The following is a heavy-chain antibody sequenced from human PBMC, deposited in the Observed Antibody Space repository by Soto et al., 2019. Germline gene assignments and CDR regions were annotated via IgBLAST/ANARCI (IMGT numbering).Heavy chain of an antibody. J-gene: IGHJ4*02. V-gene: IGHV1-3*01. D-gene: IGHD5-18*01. CDR1: GYTFTSYA. CDR3: ARGMVALRYSYGYRVGFDY. Sequence: GASVKVSCKASGYTFTSYAMHWVRQAPGQRLEWMGWINAGNGNTKYSQKFQGRVTITRDTSASTAYMELSSLRSEDTAVYYCARGMVALRYSYGYRVGFDYWGQGTLVTVSS. CDR2: INAGNGNT.